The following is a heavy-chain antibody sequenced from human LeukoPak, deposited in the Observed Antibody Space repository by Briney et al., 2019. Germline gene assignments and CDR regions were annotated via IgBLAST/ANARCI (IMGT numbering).Heavy chain of an antibody. CDR1: GFTFSSYA. Sequence: KPGGSLRLSCAASGFTFSSYAMSWVRQAPGKGLEWIGHIYYSGSTNYNPSLKSRVTISVDTSKNQFSLKLSSVTAADTAVYYCARVDCSGGSCYSGGFGYWGQGTLVTVSS. D-gene: IGHD2-15*01. V-gene: IGHV4-59*01. J-gene: IGHJ4*02. CDR3: ARVDCSGGSCYSGGFGY. CDR2: IYYSGST.